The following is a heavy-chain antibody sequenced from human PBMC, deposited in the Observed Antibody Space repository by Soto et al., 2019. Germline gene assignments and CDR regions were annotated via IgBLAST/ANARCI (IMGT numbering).Heavy chain of an antibody. D-gene: IGHD6-19*01. J-gene: IGHJ1*01. CDR2: ISAYNDNT. Sequence: QVQLVQSGAEVKKPGASVKVSCKASGYTFTSYGISWVRQAPGQGLEWMGWISAYNDNTNYAQKLQGRVTMTTDTSTSTAYMELRSLRSDDTAVYYCARWSRAVAGIVQESEYFQHSGQGTLVTVSS. CDR3: ARWSRAVAGIVQESEYFQH. CDR1: GYTFTSYG. V-gene: IGHV1-18*01.